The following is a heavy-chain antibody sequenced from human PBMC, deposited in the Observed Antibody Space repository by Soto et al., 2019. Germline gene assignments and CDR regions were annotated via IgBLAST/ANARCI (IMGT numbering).Heavy chain of an antibody. CDR3: ARKLELRGSYYYYYDMDV. D-gene: IGHD1-7*01. Sequence: ASVKVSCKASGYTFTDYYMHWVRQAPGQGLEWMGWINPDSGGTNYAQKFQGRVTMTRDTSISTAYMELSRLRSDDTAVYYCARKLELRGSYYYYYDMDVWGQGTTVTVSS. CDR1: GYTFTDYY. J-gene: IGHJ6*02. CDR2: INPDSGGT. V-gene: IGHV1-2*02.